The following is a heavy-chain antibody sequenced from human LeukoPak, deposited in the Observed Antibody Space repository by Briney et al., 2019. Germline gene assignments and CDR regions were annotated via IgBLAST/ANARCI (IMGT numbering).Heavy chain of an antibody. J-gene: IGHJ4*02. CDR2: ISAYNGNT. CDR3: ARGGEIVGATTWSDY. Sequence: ASVKVSCKASGYTFTSYGISWVRQAPGQGLEWMGWISAYNGNTNYAQKLQGRVTMTPDTSTGPSYMKLRSLRSDDTAVYYCARGGEIVGATTWSDYWGQGTLVTVSS. CDR1: GYTFTSYG. D-gene: IGHD1-26*01. V-gene: IGHV1-18*01.